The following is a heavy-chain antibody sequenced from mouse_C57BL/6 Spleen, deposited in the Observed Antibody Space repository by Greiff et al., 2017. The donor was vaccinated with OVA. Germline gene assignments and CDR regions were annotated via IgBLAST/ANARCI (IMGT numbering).Heavy chain of an antibody. CDR3: AGGNYGYWYFDV. D-gene: IGHD2-1*01. V-gene: IGHV1-42*01. CDR2: INPSTGGT. CDR1: GYSFTGYY. J-gene: IGHJ1*03. Sequence: EVQLQQSGPELVKPGASVKISCKASGYSFTGYYMNWVKQSPEKSLEWIGEINPSTGGTTYNQKFKAKATLTVDKSSSTAYMQLKSLTSEDSAVYYCAGGNYGYWYFDVWGTGTTVTVSS.